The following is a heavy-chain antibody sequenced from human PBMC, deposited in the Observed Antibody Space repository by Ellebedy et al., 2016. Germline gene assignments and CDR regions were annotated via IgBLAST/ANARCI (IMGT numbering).Heavy chain of an antibody. Sequence: GESLKISCAASGFTFSSYAMSWVRQAPGKGLEWVSAISGSGGSTYYADSVKGRFTISRDNSKNTLYLQMNSLRAEDTAVYYCARFVRDSSSSGAFDIWGQGTMVTVSS. CDR1: GFTFSSYA. CDR2: ISGSGGST. D-gene: IGHD6-6*01. J-gene: IGHJ3*02. CDR3: ARFVRDSSSSGAFDI. V-gene: IGHV3-23*01.